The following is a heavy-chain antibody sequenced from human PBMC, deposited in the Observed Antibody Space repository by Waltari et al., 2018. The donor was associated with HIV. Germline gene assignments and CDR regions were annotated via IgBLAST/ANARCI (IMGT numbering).Heavy chain of an antibody. CDR1: GFTFSSYG. J-gene: IGHJ4*02. CDR2: IWYDGSNK. V-gene: IGHV3-33*01. Sequence: QVQLVESGGGVVQPGRSLRLSCAASGFTFSSYGMHWVRQAPGKGLEWVAVIWYDGSNKYYADSVKGRFIISRDNSKNTLYLQMNSLRAEDTAVYYCARDGNGDYYFDYWGQGTLVTVSS. D-gene: IGHD4-17*01. CDR3: ARDGNGDYYFDY.